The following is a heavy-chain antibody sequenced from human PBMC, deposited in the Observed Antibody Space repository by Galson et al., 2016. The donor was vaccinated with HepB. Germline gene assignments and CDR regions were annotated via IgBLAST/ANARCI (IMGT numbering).Heavy chain of an antibody. CDR3: ARANWANDAFDI. CDR1: GYTSTGYY. CDR2: INPNSGGT. J-gene: IGHJ3*02. V-gene: IGHV1-2*04. D-gene: IGHD1-1*01. Sequence: SVKVSCKASGYTSTGYYMHWVRQAPGQGLEWMGWINPNSGGTNYAQKFQGWVTMTRDASISTAFMEVSRLKSDDTAVYYCARANWANDAFDIWGQGRIVTVSS.